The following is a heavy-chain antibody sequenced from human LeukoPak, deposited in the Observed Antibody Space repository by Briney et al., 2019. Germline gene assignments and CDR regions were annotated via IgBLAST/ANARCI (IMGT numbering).Heavy chain of an antibody. CDR3: ARVILYSSSTDY. CDR2: LRSDGSNK. Sequence: GGSLRLSCAASGFTFSSYGMHWVRQAPGKGLEGVALLRSDGSNKYYADSVKGRFTISRDNSKNTLYLQMNSLRAEDTAVYYCARVILYSSSTDYWGQGTLVTVSS. CDR1: GFTFSSYG. D-gene: IGHD6-13*01. J-gene: IGHJ4*02. V-gene: IGHV3-30*02.